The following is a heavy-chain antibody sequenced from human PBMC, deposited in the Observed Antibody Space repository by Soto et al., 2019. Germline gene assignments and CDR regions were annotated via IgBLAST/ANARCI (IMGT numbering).Heavy chain of an antibody. J-gene: IGHJ4*02. D-gene: IGHD6-13*01. V-gene: IGHV4-34*01. CDR2: INQSGST. Sequence: QVQLQQWGAGLLKTSETLSLTCEVYGGSFSAYFWSWIRQSPGKGLEWIGEINQSGSTNYNPSLKSRLTISIDTSKNQFSLKLSSVTAADTALYYCARERRVVGGYSSSWFDYFDFWGQGTRVTVSS. CDR3: ARERRVVGGYSSSWFDYFDF. CDR1: GGSFSAYF.